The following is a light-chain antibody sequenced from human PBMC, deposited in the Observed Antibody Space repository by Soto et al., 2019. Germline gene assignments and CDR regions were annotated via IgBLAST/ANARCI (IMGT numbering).Light chain of an antibody. V-gene: IGLV1-40*01. CDR2: GNT. J-gene: IGLJ2*01. CDR1: SSNIGAGYD. Sequence: QSVLTQPPSVSGAPGQRVTLSCTGSSSNIGAGYDVHWYQQLPGRSPILLIYGNTNRPSGVPDRFSGSKSGTSASLAITGLQAEDEADYYCLSFDSSLSVVFGGGTKLTVL. CDR3: LSFDSSLSVV.